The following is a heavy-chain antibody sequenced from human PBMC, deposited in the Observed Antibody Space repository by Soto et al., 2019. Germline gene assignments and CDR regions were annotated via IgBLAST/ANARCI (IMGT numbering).Heavy chain of an antibody. D-gene: IGHD5-18*01. CDR1: GGTFSSYA. V-gene: IGHV1-69*13. Sequence: AASVKVSFKASGGTFSSYAISWVRQAPGRGLEWMGGIIPIFGTANYAQKFQGRVTITADESTSTAYMELSSLRSEDTAVYYCARAGRDGYNYDYYYGMDVWGQGTTVTVSS. J-gene: IGHJ6*02. CDR3: ARAGRDGYNYDYYYGMDV. CDR2: IIPIFGTA.